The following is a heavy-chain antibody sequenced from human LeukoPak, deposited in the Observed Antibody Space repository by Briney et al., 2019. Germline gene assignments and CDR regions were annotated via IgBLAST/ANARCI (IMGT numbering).Heavy chain of an antibody. CDR1: GYTFLSYL. CDR3: ARDRETVYDSSGYPNWFDP. J-gene: IGHJ5*02. Sequence: ASVKVSCKASGYTFLSYLITWVRQAPGQGLEWMGWISAYNGNTNYAQKFQGRVTMTRDTSISTAYMELSRLRSDDTAVYYCARDRETVYDSSGYPNWFDPWGQGTLVTVSS. D-gene: IGHD3-22*01. V-gene: IGHV1-18*01. CDR2: ISAYNGNT.